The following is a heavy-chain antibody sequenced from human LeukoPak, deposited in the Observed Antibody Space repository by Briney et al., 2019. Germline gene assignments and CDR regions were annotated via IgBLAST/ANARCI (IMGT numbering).Heavy chain of an antibody. V-gene: IGHV4-59*01. CDR1: GGSISSYY. D-gene: IGHD5-18*01. CDR3: ARGGIQLWLGSLNVYYFDY. CDR2: GYYSGSA. J-gene: IGHJ4*02. Sequence: SETLSLTCTISGGSISSYYWSWIRQPPGKGLQWIGFGYYSGSANYNPSLKSRVTISVDTSRDQFSLRLSSVTAADTAVYYCARGGIQLWLGSLNVYYFDYWGQGTLVTVSS.